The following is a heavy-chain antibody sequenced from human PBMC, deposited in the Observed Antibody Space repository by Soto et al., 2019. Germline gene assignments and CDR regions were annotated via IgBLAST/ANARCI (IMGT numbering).Heavy chain of an antibody. CDR2: IYYTGST. J-gene: IGHJ5*02. CDR3: ARAGDYTDYFRFDP. CDR1: GFSITSGGYY. Sequence: SETLSLTCSLSGFSITSGGYYLTWIRQHPEKGLEWIGYIYYTGSTNYNPSLRSRVTISRDTSKNQFSLRLSSVTAADTAVYYCARAGDYTDYFRFDPWGQGTLVTVS. D-gene: IGHD4-17*01. V-gene: IGHV4-31*03.